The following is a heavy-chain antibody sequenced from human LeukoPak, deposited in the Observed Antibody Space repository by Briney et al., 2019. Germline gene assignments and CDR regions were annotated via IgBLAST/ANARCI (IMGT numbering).Heavy chain of an antibody. CDR2: INHSGST. Sequence: SETLSITCAVYGGSFSGYYWSWIRQPPGKGLEWIGEINHSGSTNYNPSLKSRVTISVDTSKNQFSLKLSSVTAADTAVYYCASRVVVPAAMRFWFDPWGQGTLVTVSS. J-gene: IGHJ5*02. D-gene: IGHD2-2*01. CDR3: ASRVVVPAAMRFWFDP. CDR1: GGSFSGYY. V-gene: IGHV4-34*01.